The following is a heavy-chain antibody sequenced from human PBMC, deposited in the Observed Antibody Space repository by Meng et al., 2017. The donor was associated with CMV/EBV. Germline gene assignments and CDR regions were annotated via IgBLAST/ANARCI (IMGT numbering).Heavy chain of an antibody. Sequence: GGSLRLSCAASGFTFSDYYMSWIRQAPGKGLEWVSYISSSGSTIYYADSVKGRFTISRDNAKNSLYLQMNSLRAKDTAAYYCAVGYCSGGSCYPADAFDIWGQGTMVTVSS. CDR3: AVGYCSGGSCYPADAFDI. V-gene: IGHV3-11*01. CDR2: ISSSGSTI. D-gene: IGHD2-15*01. CDR1: GFTFSDYY. J-gene: IGHJ3*02.